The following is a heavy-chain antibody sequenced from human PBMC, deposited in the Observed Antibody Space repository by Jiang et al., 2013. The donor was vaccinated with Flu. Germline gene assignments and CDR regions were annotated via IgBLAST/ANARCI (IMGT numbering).Heavy chain of an antibody. V-gene: IGHV4-31*03. CDR1: GGSIRGGGYY. D-gene: IGHD1-1*01. Sequence: GSGLVKPSQTPSLTCSVSGGSIRGGGYYWSWIRQHPGEGLEWLGYIDFTGHTYYNPSLKSRLTISLDTSENQFSLKLTSMTAADTAVYYCARHGATTWNHYFDYWAREPWSPSPQ. CDR3: ARHGATTWNHYFDY. J-gene: IGHJ4*02. CDR2: IDFTGHT.